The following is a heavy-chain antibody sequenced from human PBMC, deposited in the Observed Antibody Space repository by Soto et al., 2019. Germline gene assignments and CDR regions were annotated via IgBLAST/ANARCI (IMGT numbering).Heavy chain of an antibody. V-gene: IGHV3-23*01. D-gene: IGHD3-10*01. CDR1: GFTFSRNA. Sequence: EVQVLESGGGLVQPGGSLRLSCVGSGFTFSRNAMSWVRQAPGKGLEWVLGISGGGTTYYAGTVKGRFTISRDNSKNTLYLQMNSLRAEDTAIYYCAKVDGSGSLAWSDYWGQGTLVTVSS. CDR3: AKVDGSGSLAWSDY. J-gene: IGHJ4*02. CDR2: ISGGGTT.